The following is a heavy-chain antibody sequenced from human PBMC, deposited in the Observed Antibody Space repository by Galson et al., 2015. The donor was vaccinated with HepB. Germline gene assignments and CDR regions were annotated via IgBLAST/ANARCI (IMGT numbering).Heavy chain of an antibody. V-gene: IGHV3-7*03. J-gene: IGHJ6*02. CDR2: MNQDGSAT. D-gene: IGHD1-26*01. Sequence: SLRLSCAGYGYIFRRYWLSWVRQAPGKGLEWVANMNQDGSATNYVDSVKGRFTISRDNTKNLLYLQMNNLRVDDTAVYYCAREPGADVWGQGTTVIVSS. CDR1: GYIFRRYW. CDR3: AREPGADV.